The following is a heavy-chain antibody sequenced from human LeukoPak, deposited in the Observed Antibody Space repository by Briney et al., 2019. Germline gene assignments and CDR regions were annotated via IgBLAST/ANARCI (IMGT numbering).Heavy chain of an antibody. Sequence: SETLSLTCTVSGGSISSYCWSWIRQPAGKGLEWIGRIYTSGSTNYNPSLKSRVTMSVDTSKNQFSLKLSSVTAADTAVYYCARDFGSGWYVYYFDYWGQGTLVTVSS. CDR2: IYTSGST. CDR1: GGSISSYC. V-gene: IGHV4-4*07. J-gene: IGHJ4*02. D-gene: IGHD6-19*01. CDR3: ARDFGSGWYVYYFDY.